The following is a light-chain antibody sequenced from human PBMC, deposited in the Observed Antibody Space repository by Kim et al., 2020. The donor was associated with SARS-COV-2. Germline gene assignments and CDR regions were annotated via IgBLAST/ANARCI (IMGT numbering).Light chain of an antibody. CDR2: DVS. Sequence: SPGQSITISCTGTGSNIGTYDYVSWYQQHPGNAPKLIIYDVSKRPSGVSDRFSGSKSGDTASLTISGLQAEDEAHYFCNSYMTQGLFGGGTQLTVL. J-gene: IGLJ3*02. CDR1: GSNIGTYDY. CDR3: NSYMTQGL. V-gene: IGLV2-14*03.